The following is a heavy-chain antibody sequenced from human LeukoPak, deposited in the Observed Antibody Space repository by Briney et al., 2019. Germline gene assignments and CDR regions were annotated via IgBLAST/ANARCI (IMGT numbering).Heavy chain of an antibody. CDR3: ASRGLTGYPSYYFDY. D-gene: IGHD3-9*01. V-gene: IGHV4-38-2*02. J-gene: IGHJ4*02. CDR2: IYHSGNT. CDR1: NYSISSGYY. Sequence: SETPSLTCTVSNYSISSGYYWAWIRQPPGKGLEWIGNIYHSGNTYYNPSLKSRVTISVDTSKNQFSLKLSSVTAADTAVYYCASRGLTGYPSYYFDYWGQGTLVTVSS.